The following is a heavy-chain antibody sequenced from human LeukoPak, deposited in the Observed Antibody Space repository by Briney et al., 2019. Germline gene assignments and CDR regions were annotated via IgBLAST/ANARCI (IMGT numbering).Heavy chain of an antibody. Sequence: GASVKVSCKASGYTFTSYGISWVRQAPGQGLEWMGWISAYNGNTNYAQKLQGRVTMTTDTSTSTAYMELRSLRSDDTAVYYCARDSPGIFGHTSKFDPWGQGTLVTVSS. CDR1: GYTFTSYG. CDR3: ARDSPGIFGHTSKFDP. V-gene: IGHV1-18*01. J-gene: IGHJ5*02. CDR2: ISAYNGNT. D-gene: IGHD3-3*01.